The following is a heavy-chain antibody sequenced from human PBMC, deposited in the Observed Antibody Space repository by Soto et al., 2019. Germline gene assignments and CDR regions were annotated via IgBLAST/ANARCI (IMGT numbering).Heavy chain of an antibody. J-gene: IGHJ4*02. V-gene: IGHV3-23*01. CDR1: GFTFSSYA. CDR3: AKDSEYDILTGPEPFDY. CDR2: ISGSGGST. Sequence: PGGSLRLSCAASGFTFSSYAMSWVRQAPGKGLEWVSAISGSGGSTYYADSVKGRFTISRDNSKNTLYLQMNSLRAEDTAVYYCAKDSEYDILTGPEPFDYWGQGTLVTVSS. D-gene: IGHD3-9*01.